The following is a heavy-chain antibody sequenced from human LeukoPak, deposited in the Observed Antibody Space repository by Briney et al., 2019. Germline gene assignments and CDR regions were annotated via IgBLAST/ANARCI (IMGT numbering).Heavy chain of an antibody. D-gene: IGHD6-19*01. J-gene: IGHJ3*02. Sequence: GGSLRLFSAASAFTFSSYSMNWVRQAPGKGLEWVSYISSGSSTVYYADSVKGRFTISRDNAKNSMYLQMSSLRAEDTAVYYCARGYSSGRSAFDIWGQGTMVTVSS. CDR2: ISSGSSTV. CDR1: AFTFSSYS. V-gene: IGHV3-48*04. CDR3: ARGYSSGRSAFDI.